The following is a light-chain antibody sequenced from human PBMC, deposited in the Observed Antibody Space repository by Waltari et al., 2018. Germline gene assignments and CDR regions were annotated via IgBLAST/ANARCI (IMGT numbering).Light chain of an antibody. J-gene: IGLJ2*01. CDR3: QSFDSTLTAYVV. CDR1: SSNIGAGYD. CDR2: DNS. V-gene: IGLV1-40*01. Sequence: QSVLTQPPSVSGAPGQRVTISCTGSSSNIGAGYDVHWYQQLPGTAPKLLIYDNSNRPSGVPDRFSASKSGTSASLAINGLQAEDGADYYCQSFDSTLTAYVVFGGGTKLTVL.